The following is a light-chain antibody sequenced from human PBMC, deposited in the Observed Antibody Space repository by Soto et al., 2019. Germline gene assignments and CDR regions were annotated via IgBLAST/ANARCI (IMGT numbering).Light chain of an antibody. CDR2: SAS. V-gene: IGKV1-6*01. Sequence: IPMTQSPSSLSASVGDRVTITCRASQGVRDDVGWYQQKPGKAPKLLIYSASTLQSGVPSRFSGSGSGTDFTLTIIGLQPEDFATYYCLQESNYPLTFGGGTKVEI. J-gene: IGKJ4*01. CDR1: QGVRDD. CDR3: LQESNYPLT.